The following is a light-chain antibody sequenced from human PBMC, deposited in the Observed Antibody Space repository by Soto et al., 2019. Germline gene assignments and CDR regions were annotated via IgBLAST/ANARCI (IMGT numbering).Light chain of an antibody. J-gene: IGKJ5*01. CDR1: QSISSN. V-gene: IGKV3-15*01. CDR3: QQRNSWPIT. CDR2: GAS. Sequence: EIVMTQSPATLSVSPGERATLSCRASQSISSNLAWYQQKPGQAPSLLMYGASTRATGVPARFSGSGSGTEFTLTINNLEPEDFAVYYCQQRNSWPITFGQGTRLEI.